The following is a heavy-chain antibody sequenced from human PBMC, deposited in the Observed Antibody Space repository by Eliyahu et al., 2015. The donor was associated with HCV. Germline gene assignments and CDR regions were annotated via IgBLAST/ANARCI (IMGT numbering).Heavy chain of an antibody. Sequence: QVQLQQWGAGLLKPSETLSLTCAVYGGSFSGYYWSWIRQPPGKGLEWIGEINHSGSTNYNPSLKSRVTISVDTSKNQFSLKLSSVTAADTAVYYCARVSRFVVVPAARHKDYYYYGMDVWGQGTTVTVSS. V-gene: IGHV4-34*01. J-gene: IGHJ6*02. CDR3: ARVSRFVVVPAARHKDYYYYGMDV. CDR2: INHSGST. D-gene: IGHD2-2*01. CDR1: GGSFSGYY.